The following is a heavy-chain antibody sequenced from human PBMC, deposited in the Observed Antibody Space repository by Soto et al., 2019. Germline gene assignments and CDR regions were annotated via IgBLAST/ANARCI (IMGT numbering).Heavy chain of an antibody. J-gene: IGHJ6*02. Sequence: ASVKVSCKASGYTFTSYYMHWVRQAPGQGLEWMGIINPSGGSTSYAQKFQGRVTMTRDTSISTAYMELSRLRSDDTAVYYCARDQAGYLPGLDVWGQGTTVPVS. CDR1: GYTFTSYY. V-gene: IGHV1-46*01. D-gene: IGHD6-25*01. CDR3: ARDQAGYLPGLDV. CDR2: INPSGGST.